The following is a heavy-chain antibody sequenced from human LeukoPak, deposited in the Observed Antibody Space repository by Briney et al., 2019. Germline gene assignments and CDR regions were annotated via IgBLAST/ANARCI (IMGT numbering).Heavy chain of an antibody. J-gene: IGHJ3*02. D-gene: IGHD2/OR15-2a*01. V-gene: IGHV1-2*02. CDR3: VTGASIDYLMPDI. CDR1: GYTFTDNY. Sequence: ASVKVSCKASGYTFTDNYIHWVRQAPGQGLEWMGWINPNSGDTTYAQKFQGRVTVTRDTSISTAYMDLSGLRSDDTAVYYCVTGASIDYLMPDIWGQGTLVTVSS. CDR2: INPNSGDT.